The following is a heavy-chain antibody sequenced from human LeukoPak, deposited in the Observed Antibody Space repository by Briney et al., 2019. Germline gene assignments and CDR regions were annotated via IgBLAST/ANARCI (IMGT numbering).Heavy chain of an antibody. V-gene: IGHV3-30*02. CDR2: IRSDGSNE. CDR1: GFTFSSYG. J-gene: IGHJ6*03. CDR3: AKDLTYSFYFYMDV. Sequence: GGSLRLSCAASGFTFSSYGMHWVRQAPGKGLEWVAFIRSDGSNEYYADSVKGRFTISRDNSKNTLYLQLNSLRTEDTAVFYCAKDLTYSFYFYMDVWGKGTTVTVSS.